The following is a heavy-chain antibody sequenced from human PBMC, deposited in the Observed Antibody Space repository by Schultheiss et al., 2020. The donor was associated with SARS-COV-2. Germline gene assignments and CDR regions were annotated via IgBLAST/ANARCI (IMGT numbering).Heavy chain of an antibody. CDR2: IIPIFGTA. V-gene: IGHV1-69*13. CDR3: ARKKWELLEGDAFDI. D-gene: IGHD1-26*01. J-gene: IGHJ3*02. CDR1: GGTFSSYA. Sequence: SVKVSCKASGGTFSSYAISWVRQAPGQGLEWMGGIIPIFGTANYAQKFQGRVTITADESTSTAYMELSSLRSEDTAVYYCARKKWELLEGDAFDIWGQGTMVTVSS.